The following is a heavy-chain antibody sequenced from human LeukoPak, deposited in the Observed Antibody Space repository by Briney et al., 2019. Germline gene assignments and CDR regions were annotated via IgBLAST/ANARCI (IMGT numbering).Heavy chain of an antibody. CDR1: GGSFSGDF. CDR3: ARTTEAHSWRTRYYDYYMDV. D-gene: IGHD6-13*01. J-gene: IGHJ6*03. CDR2: IKHDGST. Sequence: SETLSLTCAVYGGSFSGDFWSWIRQPPGKGLEWIGEIKHDGSTTYNPSLESRVTMSVDTSKNQFSLKLSPVTAADTAVYYCARTTEAHSWRTRYYDYYMDVWGKGTTVTVSS. V-gene: IGHV4-34*01.